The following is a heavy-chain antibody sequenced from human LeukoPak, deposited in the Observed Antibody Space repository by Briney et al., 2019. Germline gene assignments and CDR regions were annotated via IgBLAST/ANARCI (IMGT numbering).Heavy chain of an antibody. J-gene: IGHJ6*02. CDR3: ARGYDIDV. CDR1: GGSISNYY. Sequence: SETLSLTCTVSGGSISNYYWSWIRQPPGKALEWNGYIYYTGTTKYNPSLKSQATISLDTSKNRFSLKLASASAADTALFFCARGYDIDVWGQGTTVTVSS. CDR2: IYYTGTT. V-gene: IGHV4-59*01.